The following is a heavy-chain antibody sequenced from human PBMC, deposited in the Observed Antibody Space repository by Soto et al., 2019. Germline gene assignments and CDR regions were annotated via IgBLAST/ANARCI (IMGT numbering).Heavy chain of an antibody. V-gene: IGHV1-8*01. D-gene: IGHD3-10*01. CDR3: ARDPGMVRGQGPFYFQH. Sequence: KVDCKGVGYTFTSYVINWLRKDTGQGLEWMGWMNPNSGNTGYAQKFQGRVTMTRNTSISTAYMELSSLRSEDTAVYYCARDPGMVRGQGPFYFQHWGQGTLVTVS. CDR2: MNPNSGNT. J-gene: IGHJ1*01. CDR1: GYTFTSYV.